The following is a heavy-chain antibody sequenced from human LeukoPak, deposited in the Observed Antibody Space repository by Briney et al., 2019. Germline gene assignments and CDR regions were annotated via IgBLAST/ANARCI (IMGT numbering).Heavy chain of an antibody. CDR2: INPSGGST. D-gene: IGHD5-18*01. CDR3: ASPVGYSYGYYGMDA. Sequence: ASVKVSCKASGYTFTGYYMHWVRQAPGQGLEWMGIINPSGGSTRYAQKFQGRVTMTRDTSTSTVYMELSSLRSEDTAVYYCASPVGYSYGYYGMDAWGQGTTVTVSS. CDR1: GYTFTGYY. V-gene: IGHV1-46*01. J-gene: IGHJ6*02.